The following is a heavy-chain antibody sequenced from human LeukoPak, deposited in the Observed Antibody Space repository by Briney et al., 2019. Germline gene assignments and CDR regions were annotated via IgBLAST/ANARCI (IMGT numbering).Heavy chain of an antibody. CDR1: GFTFSRYS. J-gene: IGHJ4*02. D-gene: IGHD7-27*01. V-gene: IGHV3-21*01. CDR2: ISISSNYI. CDR3: ARDYVWGSSESDY. Sequence: GGSLRLSCAASGFTFSRYSMNWVRQAPGKGLEWVSSISISSNYIYYADSVKGRFTISRDNAKNSLYLQVNSLRAEDTAVYYCARDYVWGSSESDYWGQGTLVTVSS.